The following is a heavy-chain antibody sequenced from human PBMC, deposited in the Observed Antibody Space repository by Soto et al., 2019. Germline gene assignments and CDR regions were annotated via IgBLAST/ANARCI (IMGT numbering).Heavy chain of an antibody. J-gene: IGHJ4*02. V-gene: IGHV3-23*01. Sequence: GGSLRLSCAASGFTFSTYAMSWVRQAPGKGLEWVSGISGTGGTTYYAGSVKGRFTISRDTSKSTLYLQMNSLRGEDTAVYYCAKFPEYSVYDGSYFDYWGQGTLVTVSS. CDR1: GFTFSTYA. CDR2: ISGTGGTT. D-gene: IGHD5-12*01. CDR3: AKFPEYSVYDGSYFDY.